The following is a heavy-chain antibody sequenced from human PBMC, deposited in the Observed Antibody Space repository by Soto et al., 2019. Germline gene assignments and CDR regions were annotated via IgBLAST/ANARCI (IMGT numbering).Heavy chain of an antibody. D-gene: IGHD6-13*01. J-gene: IGHJ4*02. V-gene: IGHV4-38-2*01. CDR1: GYSISSGYY. CDR3: ARARFTSSWSDAGGPYFDY. CDR2: IYHSGRT. Sequence: SETLSLTCAVAGYSISSGYYWGWIRQPPGKGLEWIGSIYHSGRTYHNPSLKSRVTISVDTSKNQFSLKLSSATAADTAVYFCARARFTSSWSDAGGPYFDYWGQGTLVTVSS.